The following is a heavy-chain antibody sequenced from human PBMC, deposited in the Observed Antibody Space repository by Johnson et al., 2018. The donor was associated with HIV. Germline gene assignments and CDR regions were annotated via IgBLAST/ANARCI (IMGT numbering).Heavy chain of an antibody. CDR2: INWNGGST. D-gene: IGHD2-15*01. Sequence: VQLVESGGGLVQPGGSLRLSCAASGFTFDDYGMSWVRQAPGKGLEWVSGINWNGGSTGYADSVKGRFTISRDNSKNTLYLQMNSLRAEDTAVYYCARDHLRRSHAFDIWGQGTMVTVSS. CDR3: ARDHLRRSHAFDI. CDR1: GFTFDDYG. J-gene: IGHJ3*02. V-gene: IGHV3-20*04.